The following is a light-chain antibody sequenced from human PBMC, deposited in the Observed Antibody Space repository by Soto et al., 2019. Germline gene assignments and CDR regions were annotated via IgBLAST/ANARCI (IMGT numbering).Light chain of an antibody. CDR3: QQFDDSVT. Sequence: LVRTQSPATLSVSPGERAPLSFRASQSVSSNLAWYQQKPGQAPRLLMYGASDRATGTPGRFSGSGSGTDFTLTISGLEPEDSAVYYCQQFDDSVTFGQGTLLEIK. V-gene: IGKV3D-15*01. CDR2: GAS. J-gene: IGKJ5*01. CDR1: QSVSSN.